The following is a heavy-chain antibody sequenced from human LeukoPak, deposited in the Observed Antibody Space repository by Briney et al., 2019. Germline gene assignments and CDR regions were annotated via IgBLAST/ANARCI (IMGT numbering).Heavy chain of an antibody. CDR2: IYYSGST. CDR3: AANVAGGSIQLWIPTDY. CDR1: GDSISSFY. V-gene: IGHV4-59*01. Sequence: SETLSLTCTVSGDSISSFYWSWIRQPPGKGLEWIGYIYYSGSTNYNPSLKSRVTISVDKSKNQFSLKLSSVTAADTAVYYCAANVAGGSIQLWIPTDYWGQGTLVTVSS. D-gene: IGHD5-18*01. J-gene: IGHJ4*02.